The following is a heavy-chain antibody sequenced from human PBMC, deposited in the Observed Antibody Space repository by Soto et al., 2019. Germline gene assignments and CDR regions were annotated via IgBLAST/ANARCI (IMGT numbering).Heavy chain of an antibody. CDR3: AREQQLDDAFDI. D-gene: IGHD6-13*01. CDR2: IGTAGDT. J-gene: IGHJ3*02. CDR1: GFTFSSYD. V-gene: IGHV3-13*01. Sequence: GGSLRLSCAASGFTFSSYDMHWVRQATGKGLEWVSAIGTAGDTYYPGSVKGRFTISRENAKNSLYLQMNSLRAGDTAVYYCAREQQLDDAFDIWGQGTMVTVSS.